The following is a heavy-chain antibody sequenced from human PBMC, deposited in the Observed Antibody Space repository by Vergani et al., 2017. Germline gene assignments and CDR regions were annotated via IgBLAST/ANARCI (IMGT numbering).Heavy chain of an antibody. D-gene: IGHD6-19*01. V-gene: IGHV5-51*01. J-gene: IGHJ4*02. CDR1: GYSFISYW. Sequence: EVQLVQSGAEVKKPGESLKISCKGSGYSFISYWIGWVRQMPGKGLEWMGIIYPGDSDTRYSPSFQGQVTISADKSSSTAYLQWSSLEASDTAMYYCARSWSSGWYPFDYWGQGTLVTVSS. CDR2: IYPGDSDT. CDR3: ARSWSSGWYPFDY.